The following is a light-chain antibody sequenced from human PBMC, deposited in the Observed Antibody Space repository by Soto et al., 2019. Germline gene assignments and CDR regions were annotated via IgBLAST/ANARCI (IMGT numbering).Light chain of an antibody. CDR1: QSLSSN. Sequence: EIVMTQSPATLSVSPGERATLSCRASQSLSSNLAWYQQKPGQAPRLLIYGASTRATGIPARFSGSGSGTEFTLTISSLQSEDFAVYYCHQYNNWPLLTFGGGTKVDIK. CDR3: HQYNNWPLLT. CDR2: GAS. J-gene: IGKJ4*01. V-gene: IGKV3-15*01.